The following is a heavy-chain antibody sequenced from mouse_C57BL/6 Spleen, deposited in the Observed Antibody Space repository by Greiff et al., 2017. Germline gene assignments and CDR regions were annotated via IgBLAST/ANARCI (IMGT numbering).Heavy chain of an antibody. V-gene: IGHV1-15*01. J-gene: IGHJ4*01. Sequence: QVQLQQSGAELVRPGASVTLSCKASGYTFTDYEMHWVKQTPVHGLEWIGAIDPETGGTAYNQKFKGKAILTADKSSSTAYMQLSSLTSEDSAVYYCARGGSNYVGYAMDYWGQGTSVTVSS. D-gene: IGHD2-5*01. CDR2: IDPETGGT. CDR1: GYTFTDYE. CDR3: ARGGSNYVGYAMDY.